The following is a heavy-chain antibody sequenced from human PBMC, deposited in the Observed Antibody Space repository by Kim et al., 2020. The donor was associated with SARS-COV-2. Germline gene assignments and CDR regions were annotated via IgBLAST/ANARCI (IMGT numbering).Heavy chain of an antibody. J-gene: IGHJ4*02. D-gene: IGHD3-10*01. CDR2: MNPNSGNT. CDR1: GYTFTSYD. Sequence: ASVKVSCKASGYTFTSYDINWVRQATGQGLEWMGWMNPNSGNTGYAQKFQGRVTMTRNTSISTAYMELSSLRSEDTAVYYCARGRGGWFGELLRKRTHYYFDYWGQGTLVTVSS. V-gene: IGHV1-8*01. CDR3: ARGRGGWFGELLRKRTHYYFDY.